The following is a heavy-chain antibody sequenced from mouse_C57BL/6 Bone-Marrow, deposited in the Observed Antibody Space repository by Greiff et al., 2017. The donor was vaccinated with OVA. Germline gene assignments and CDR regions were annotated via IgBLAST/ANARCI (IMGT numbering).Heavy chain of an antibody. CDR3: AREGGYFYAMDY. D-gene: IGHD2-3*01. Sequence: VQLQESGPELVKPGASVKISCKASGYAFSSYWMNWVKQRPGKGLEWIGRINPGGGDTKYNGKFKGKATLTADKSSSTAYMQLSSLTSEDSAVDFCAREGGYFYAMDYWGQGTSVTVSS. CDR2: INPGGGDT. J-gene: IGHJ4*01. V-gene: IGHV1-82*01. CDR1: GYAFSSYW.